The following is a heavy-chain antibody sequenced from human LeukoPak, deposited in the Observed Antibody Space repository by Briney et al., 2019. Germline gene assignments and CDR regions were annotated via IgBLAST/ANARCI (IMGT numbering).Heavy chain of an antibody. D-gene: IGHD1-20*01. Sequence: ASVKVSCTASGYTFTAYYMHWVRQAPGQGLEWMGWINPNSGGTNYAQKFQGRVTMTRDTSISTAYMELSRLRSDDTAVYYCARSITGTTSGYWGQGTLVTVSS. V-gene: IGHV1-2*02. CDR3: ARSITGTTSGY. CDR1: GYTFTAYY. J-gene: IGHJ4*02. CDR2: INPNSGGT.